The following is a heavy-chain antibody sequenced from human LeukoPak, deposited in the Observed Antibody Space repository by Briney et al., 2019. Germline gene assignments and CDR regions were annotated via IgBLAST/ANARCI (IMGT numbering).Heavy chain of an antibody. D-gene: IGHD6-19*01. CDR1: GYIFNDYF. J-gene: IGHJ3*02. CDR3: ARDKWVVLVTDAFDI. V-gene: IGHV1-3*01. CDR2: INPESGNT. Sequence: EASVKVSCKASGYIFNDYFMHWVRQAPGQRPEWMGWINPESGNTKYSEKFQGRVTITKDTSASTAYMELSSLTSEDTAMYYCARDKWVVLVTDAFDIWGQGTMVTVSS.